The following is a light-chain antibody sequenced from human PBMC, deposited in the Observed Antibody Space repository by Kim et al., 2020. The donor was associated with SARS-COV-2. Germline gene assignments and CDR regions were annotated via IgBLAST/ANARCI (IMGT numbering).Light chain of an antibody. Sequence: GSVGDSVTIPGRTSQDIGHFLVWLQHKPGNAPKRLIYAASALHSEVPSRFRGRGAGTEFTLTISRLRPEEVAPYYCQSYNSAPWTFGQRTKVYIK. CDR3: QSYNSAPWT. J-gene: IGKJ1*01. V-gene: IGKV1-27*01. CDR2: AAS. CDR1: QDIGHF.